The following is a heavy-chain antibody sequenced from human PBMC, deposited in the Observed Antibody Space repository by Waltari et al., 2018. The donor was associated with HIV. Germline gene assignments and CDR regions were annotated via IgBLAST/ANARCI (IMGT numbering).Heavy chain of an antibody. V-gene: IGHV1-24*01. CDR1: GYTLTELS. J-gene: IGHJ2*01. CDR2: FDPEDGET. D-gene: IGHD3-10*02. CDR3: ATAPLLGSDTTRWYFDL. Sequence: QVQLVQSGAEVKKPGASVKVSCKVSGYTLTELSMHWVRQAPGKGLEWMGGFDPEDGETIYAQKFQGRVTMTEDTSTDTAYMALSSLRSEDTAVYYCATAPLLGSDTTRWYFDLWGRGTLVTVSS.